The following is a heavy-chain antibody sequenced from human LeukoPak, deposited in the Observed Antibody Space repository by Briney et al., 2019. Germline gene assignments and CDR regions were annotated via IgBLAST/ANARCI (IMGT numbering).Heavy chain of an antibody. CDR1: GGSISNGSYC. CDR3: ARGEVYCSGGSCYYY. CDR2: IHTSGGT. Sequence: RTSETLSLTCTVSGGSISNGSYCWSWIRQPAGKGLEWIGHIHTSGGTNYNPSLKSRVTISVDTSKNQFSLKLSSVTAPDTAVYYCARGEVYCSGGSCYYYWGQGTLVTVSS. V-gene: IGHV4-61*09. J-gene: IGHJ4*02. D-gene: IGHD2-15*01.